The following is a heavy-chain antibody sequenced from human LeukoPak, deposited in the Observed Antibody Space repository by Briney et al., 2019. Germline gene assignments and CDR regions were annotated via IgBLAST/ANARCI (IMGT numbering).Heavy chain of an antibody. D-gene: IGHD3-3*01. J-gene: IGHJ5*02. Sequence: VASVKVSCKASGYTFTSYDISWVRQAPGQGLEWMGWISAYNGNTNYAQKLQGRVTMTTDTSTSTAYMELRSLRSDDTAVYYCARGFAGVVSVWFDPWGQGTLVTVSS. V-gene: IGHV1-18*01. CDR3: ARGFAGVVSVWFDP. CDR1: GYTFTSYD. CDR2: ISAYNGNT.